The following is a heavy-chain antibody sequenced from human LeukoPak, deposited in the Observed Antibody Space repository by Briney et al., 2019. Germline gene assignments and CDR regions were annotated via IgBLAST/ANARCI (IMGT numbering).Heavy chain of an antibody. J-gene: IGHJ4*02. CDR3: ARDSTYYYDSSGYPQFDY. D-gene: IGHD3-22*01. Sequence: GGSLRLSCAASGFTFSNYWMHWVRQAPGKGLVWVSRINSDGINTSYADSVKGRFTISRDNAKNSLYLQMNSLRAEDTAVYYCARDSTYYYDSSGYPQFDYWGQGTLVTVSS. CDR2: INSDGINT. V-gene: IGHV3-74*01. CDR1: GFTFSNYW.